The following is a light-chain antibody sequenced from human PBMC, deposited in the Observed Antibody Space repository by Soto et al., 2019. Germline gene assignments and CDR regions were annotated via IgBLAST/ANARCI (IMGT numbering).Light chain of an antibody. J-gene: IGKJ1*01. Sequence: DIQMTQSPSSLSASVGERVTITCRASQSIDTYLNWYQLKPGKAPNLLIYAATRVHTGVPSRFSGSGSGTGFTLSISNLQPEDFATYYCQQVYSTPGTFGQGTKV. CDR3: QQVYSTPGT. V-gene: IGKV1-39*01. CDR2: AAT. CDR1: QSIDTY.